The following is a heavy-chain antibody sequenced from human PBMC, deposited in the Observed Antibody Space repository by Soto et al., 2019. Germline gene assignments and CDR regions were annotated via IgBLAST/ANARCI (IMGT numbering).Heavy chain of an antibody. CDR1: GFTFSSYS. V-gene: IGHV3-48*01. CDR3: ARDRPNDFSHYEHH. D-gene: IGHD4-4*01. J-gene: IGHJ4*01. Sequence: PGGSLRLSCAASGFTFSSYSMNWVRQAPGKGPEWVSYISSSSATIYYADSVKGRFTISRDNAKNSLFLQMNSLRAEDTAVYYCARDRPNDFSHYEHHWGQGTLVTVSS. CDR2: ISSSSATI.